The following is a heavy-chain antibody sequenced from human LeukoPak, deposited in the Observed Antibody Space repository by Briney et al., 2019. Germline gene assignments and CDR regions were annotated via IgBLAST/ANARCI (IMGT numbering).Heavy chain of an antibody. D-gene: IGHD3-3*01. CDR2: IYYSGST. CDR1: GGSISSYY. CDR3: ARALYYDFWSGYNNWFDP. J-gene: IGHJ5*02. Sequence: SETLSLTCTVSGGSISSYYWSWIRQPPGKGLEWIGYIYYSGSTNYNPSLKSRVTISVDTSKNQFSLRLSSVTAADTAVYYCARALYYDFWSGYNNWFDPWGQGTLVTVSS. V-gene: IGHV4-59*01.